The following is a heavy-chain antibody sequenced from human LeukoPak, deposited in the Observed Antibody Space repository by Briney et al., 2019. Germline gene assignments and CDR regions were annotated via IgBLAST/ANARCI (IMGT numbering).Heavy chain of an antibody. D-gene: IGHD3-10*02. CDR1: GFTFSNYA. Sequence: GGTLRLSCAASGFTFSNYAMNWVRQAPGKGLEWVSYISSSGSTIYYADSVKGRFTISRDNAKNSLYLQMNSLRAEDTAVYYCAELGITMIGGVWGKGTTVTISS. J-gene: IGHJ6*04. CDR2: ISSSGSTI. V-gene: IGHV3-48*03. CDR3: AELGITMIGGV.